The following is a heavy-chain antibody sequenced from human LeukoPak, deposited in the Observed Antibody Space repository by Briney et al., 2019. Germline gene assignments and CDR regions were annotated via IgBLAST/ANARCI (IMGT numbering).Heavy chain of an antibody. V-gene: IGHV3-21*01. CDR3: ADSARGASWLD. Sequence: PAGSLSLSCAVSGFTFSPISTKWDRQAQGRGLGWVSSIITRNNYRYYADSVKGRFITSRDNADSTLSLQMTSLRAEDTAVYYCADSARGASWLDWGQGTLVTVSS. J-gene: IGHJ4*02. CDR1: GFTFSPIS. D-gene: IGHD6-13*01. CDR2: IITRNNYR.